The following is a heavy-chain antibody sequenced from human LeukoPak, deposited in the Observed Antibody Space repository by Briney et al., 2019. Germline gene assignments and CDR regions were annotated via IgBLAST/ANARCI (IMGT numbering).Heavy chain of an antibody. J-gene: IGHJ1*01. CDR3: ARGERITMIVVVTTRYFQH. D-gene: IGHD3-22*01. CDR1: GGSIDSGGSS. V-gene: IGHV4-30-2*01. CDR2: IYHSGST. Sequence: PSQTLSLTCAVSGGSIDSGGSSWSWIRQPPGKGLEWIGYIYHSGSTNYNPSLKSRVTISVDTSKNQFSLKLSSVTAADTAVYYCARGERITMIVVVTTRYFQHWGQGTLVTVSS.